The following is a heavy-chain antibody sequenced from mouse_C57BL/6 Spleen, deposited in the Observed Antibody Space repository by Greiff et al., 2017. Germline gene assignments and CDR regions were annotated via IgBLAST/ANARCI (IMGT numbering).Heavy chain of an antibody. J-gene: IGHJ2*01. Sequence: VQLQQPGAELVMPGASVKLSCKASGYTFTSYWMHWVKQRPGQGLEWIGEIDPSDSYTNYNQKFKGKSTLTVDKSSSTAYMQRSSLTSEDSAVYYCARKAGTYGDYFDYWGQGTTLTVAS. D-gene: IGHD4-1*01. CDR1: GYTFTSYW. CDR2: IDPSDSYT. V-gene: IGHV1-69*01. CDR3: ARKAGTYGDYFDY.